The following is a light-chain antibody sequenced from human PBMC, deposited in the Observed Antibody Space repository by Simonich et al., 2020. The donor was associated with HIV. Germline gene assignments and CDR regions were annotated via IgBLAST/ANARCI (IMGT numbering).Light chain of an antibody. CDR2: CAS. V-gene: IGKV4-1*01. J-gene: IGKJ2*01. CDR1: QSVLYSSNNKNY. Sequence: DIVMTQSPDSLAVSLGERATINCKSSQSVLYSSNNKNYLAWYQQKPGQPPKLLIYCASTREAGVTDRFSGSGSGTDFTLTISSLQAEDVAVYYCQQYYSTPRTFGQGTKLEIK. CDR3: QQYYSTPRT.